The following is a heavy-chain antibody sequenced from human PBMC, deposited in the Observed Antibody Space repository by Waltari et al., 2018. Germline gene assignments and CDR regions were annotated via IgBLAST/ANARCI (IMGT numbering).Heavy chain of an antibody. J-gene: IGHJ4*02. D-gene: IGHD1-26*01. CDR2: INTRNGGT. CDR1: GYPFTSYY. CDR3: ARTYQSGSYSDY. Sequence: QVQLVQSGAEVKKPGASVKVSCKTSGYPFTSYYMHWVRQAPGQGLEWMGGINTRNGGTNYAQKYQGRVTMTRETSISTAYMELSRLIANDTAVYYCARTYQSGSYSDYWGQGTPVTVSS. V-gene: IGHV1-2*02.